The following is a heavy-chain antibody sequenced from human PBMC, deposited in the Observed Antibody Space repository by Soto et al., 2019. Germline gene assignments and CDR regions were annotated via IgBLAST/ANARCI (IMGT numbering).Heavy chain of an antibody. CDR2: ITGSGGST. Sequence: GGSLRLSCAASGFSFSNFAVSWVRQAPGKGLEWVSSITGSGGSTYYADSVKGRFALFRDNSMNTLYLQMNSLRAEDTAIYYCARKPSPGARYFDYWGQGTPVTVSS. CDR1: GFSFSNFA. V-gene: IGHV3-23*01. D-gene: IGHD2-8*02. J-gene: IGHJ4*02. CDR3: ARKPSPGARYFDY.